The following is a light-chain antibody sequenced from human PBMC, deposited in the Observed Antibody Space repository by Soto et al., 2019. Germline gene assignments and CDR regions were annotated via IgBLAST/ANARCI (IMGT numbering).Light chain of an antibody. CDR3: HQDFSLPWT. Sequence: PGTLYLAPSKRSTRTFRYRRDVSNNDFGWNQQQTGHAPMLLIYCASNRATGSPDRFSGSGAGTDFTLTTSSLQPEDFAVDFCHQDFSLPWTVGQGTKVDIK. V-gene: IGKV3-20*01. CDR1: RDVSNND. J-gene: IGKJ1*01. CDR2: CAS.